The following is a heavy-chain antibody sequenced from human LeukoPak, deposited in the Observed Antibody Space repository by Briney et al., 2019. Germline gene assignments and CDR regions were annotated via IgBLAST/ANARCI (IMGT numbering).Heavy chain of an antibody. D-gene: IGHD3-3*01. V-gene: IGHV1-2*02. CDR3: ARVITIFGGGAFDI. CDR2: INPNSGGT. CDR1: GYTFTGHY. J-gene: IGHJ3*02. Sequence: ASVKVSCKASGYTFTGHYMHWVRQAPGQGLEWMGWINPNSGGTNYAQKFQGRVTMTRDTSISTAYMELSRLRSDDTAVYYCARVITIFGGGAFDIWGQGTMVTVSS.